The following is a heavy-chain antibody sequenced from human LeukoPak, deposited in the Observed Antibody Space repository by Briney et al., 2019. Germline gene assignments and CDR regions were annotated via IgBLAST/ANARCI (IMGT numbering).Heavy chain of an antibody. V-gene: IGHV3-21*01. CDR3: ARLDDTVVTPYDAFDI. J-gene: IGHJ3*02. D-gene: IGHD4-23*01. CDR2: ISSSSSYI. Sequence: GGSLRLSCAASGFTFSSYSMNWVRQAPGKGLEWVSSISSSSSYIYYADSVKGRFTISRDNAKNSLYLQMNSLRAEDTAVYYCARLDDTVVTPYDAFDIWGRGTMVTVSS. CDR1: GFTFSSYS.